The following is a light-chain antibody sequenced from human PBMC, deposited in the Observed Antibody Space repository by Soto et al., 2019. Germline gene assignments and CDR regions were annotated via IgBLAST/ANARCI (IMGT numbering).Light chain of an antibody. CDR2: DAS. Sequence: DIQMTQSPSTLSASVGDRVTITCQASQNINSYLNWYQQKPGRAPKLLIYDASNLEAGVPSRFRGSGSGTDFTFTISRLQPEDIATYYCQQYENLHTFGQGTRLEIK. CDR1: QNINSY. J-gene: IGKJ5*01. CDR3: QQYENLHT. V-gene: IGKV1-33*01.